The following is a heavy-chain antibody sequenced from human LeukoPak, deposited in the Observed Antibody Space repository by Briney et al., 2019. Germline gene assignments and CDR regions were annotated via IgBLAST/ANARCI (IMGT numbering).Heavy chain of an antibody. J-gene: IGHJ6*02. V-gene: IGHV3-48*02. Sequence: GGSLRLSCAASGFTFSSYNMNWVRQAPGQGLKWVSYISSSSSIIYYADSVKGRFTISRDNAKNSLYLQMNSLRDEDSAVYYCARSGDNRYYYGMDVWGQGTTVTVFS. CDR3: ARSGDNRYYYGMDV. CDR2: ISSSSSII. CDR1: GFTFSSYN. D-gene: IGHD1-26*01.